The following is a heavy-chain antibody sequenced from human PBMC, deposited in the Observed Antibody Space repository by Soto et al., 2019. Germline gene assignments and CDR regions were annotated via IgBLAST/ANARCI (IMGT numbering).Heavy chain of an antibody. V-gene: IGHV3-15*01. CDR2: IKSKTDGGTT. J-gene: IGHJ4*02. D-gene: IGHD2-15*01. Sequence: GGSLRLSCAASGFTFSNAWMSWVRQAPGKGLEWVGRIKSKTDGGTTDYAAPVKGRFTISRDDSKNTLYLQMNSLKTEDTAVYYCTTDSYRYCSCGSCYSAQGYWGQGTLVTVSS. CDR1: GFTFSNAW. CDR3: TTDSYRYCSCGSCYSAQGY.